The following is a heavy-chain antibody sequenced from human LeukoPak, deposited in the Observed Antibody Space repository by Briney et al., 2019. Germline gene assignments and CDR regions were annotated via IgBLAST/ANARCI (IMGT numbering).Heavy chain of an antibody. V-gene: IGHV3-21*01. J-gene: IGHJ3*02. D-gene: IGHD1-26*01. CDR2: ISSSSSYI. CDR3: ARDAKGWELLSRHDAFDI. CDR1: GFTFSSYS. Sequence: PGGSLRLSCAASGFTFSSYSMNWVRQAPGKGLEWVSSISSSSSYIYYADSVKGRFTISRDNAKNSLYLQMNSLRAEDTAVYYCARDAKGWELLSRHDAFDIWGQGTMVTVSS.